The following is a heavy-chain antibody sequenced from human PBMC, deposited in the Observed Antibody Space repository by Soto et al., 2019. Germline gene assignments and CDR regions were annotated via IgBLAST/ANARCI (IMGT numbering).Heavy chain of an antibody. J-gene: IGHJ4*02. CDR2: IYYSGTT. V-gene: IGHV4-31*03. Sequence: QVQLQESGPGLVKPSQTLSLTCTVSGGSISSGGYYWSWIRQHPGKGLEWIGYIYYSGTTYYNPSLKSRVTISVDTSKHQFSLKLGSVTAADTAMYYCARDQGPYYFDYWGQGTLVTVSS. CDR3: ARDQGPYYFDY. CDR1: GGSISSGGYY.